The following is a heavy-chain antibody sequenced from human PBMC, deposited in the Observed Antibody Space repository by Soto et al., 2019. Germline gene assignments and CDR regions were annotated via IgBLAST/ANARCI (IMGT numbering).Heavy chain of an antibody. CDR1: GYTFTSYG. CDR3: ARGFYANVDPQPRTVDYYGMDV. D-gene: IGHD2-2*01. CDR2: ISAYNGNT. J-gene: IGHJ6*02. V-gene: IGHV1-18*01. Sequence: QVQLVQSGAEVKKPGASVKVSCKASGYTFTSYGISWVRQAPGQGLEWMGWISAYNGNTNYAQKLQGRVTMTTDTSTSTAYMELRSLRSDDTAVYYCARGFYANVDPQPRTVDYYGMDVWGQGTTVTVSS.